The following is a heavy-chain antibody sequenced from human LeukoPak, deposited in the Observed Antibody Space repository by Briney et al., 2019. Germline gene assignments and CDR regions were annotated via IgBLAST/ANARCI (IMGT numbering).Heavy chain of an antibody. CDR1: GFTFKNYA. CDR2: ISRSGGST. Sequence: GGSLRLSCAASGFTFKNYAMNWVRQAPGRGLEWVSGISRSGGSTYYADSVKGWFTISRDNSKNTLFLQMNSLRADDTAVYYCARDDGTIDYWGQGTLVTVSS. V-gene: IGHV3-23*01. CDR3: ARDDGTIDY. D-gene: IGHD1/OR15-1a*01. J-gene: IGHJ4*02.